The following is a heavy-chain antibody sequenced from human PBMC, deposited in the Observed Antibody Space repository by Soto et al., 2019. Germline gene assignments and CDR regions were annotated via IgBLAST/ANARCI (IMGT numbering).Heavy chain of an antibody. J-gene: IGHJ4*02. CDR1: GGSVSSGSYY. Sequence: KTSETLSLTCRVSGGSVSSGSYYWSWIRQPPGKALEWIGYIYNNDSTNHNPSLKSRVTISVDTSKNQFSLRLRSVTAADTAVYFCGSQQRGSAYQTENWGQGTLVTVSS. CDR2: IYNNDST. D-gene: IGHD3-16*01. V-gene: IGHV4-61*01. CDR3: GSQQRGSAYQTEN.